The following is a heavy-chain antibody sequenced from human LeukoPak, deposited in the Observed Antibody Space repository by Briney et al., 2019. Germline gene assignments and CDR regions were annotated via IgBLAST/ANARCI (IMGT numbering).Heavy chain of an antibody. J-gene: IGHJ4*02. V-gene: IGHV1-8*03. CDR1: GYTFTIYD. CDR3: ARGLWDSTGYYGL. Sequence: ASVTLSYKASGYTFTIYDINWVRQATGQGLAWMGWMNPNSGNTGYAQKFQGRVTITRNTSISTAYMELSSLRSEDTAVYYCARGLWDSTGYYGLWGQRTPVSVSS. CDR2: MNPNSGNT. D-gene: IGHD3-22*01.